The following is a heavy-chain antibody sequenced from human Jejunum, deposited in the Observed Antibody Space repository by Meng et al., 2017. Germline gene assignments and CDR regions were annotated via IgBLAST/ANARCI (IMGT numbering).Heavy chain of an antibody. J-gene: IGHJ4*02. CDR2: IYYGGSN. D-gene: IGHD1-26*01. Sequence: QVQLQESGPGLVKPSQTLSLTCTFSGGSISGGDYYWCWIRQPPGKGLEWIGYIYYGGSNSYSPSLKSRVTISFDTTNNQFSLKLNSVTDKDTAVYYCARERGIVVGNNDFDYWGQGTLVTVSS. CDR1: GGSISGGDYY. CDR3: ARERGIVVGNNDFDY. V-gene: IGHV4-30-4*01.